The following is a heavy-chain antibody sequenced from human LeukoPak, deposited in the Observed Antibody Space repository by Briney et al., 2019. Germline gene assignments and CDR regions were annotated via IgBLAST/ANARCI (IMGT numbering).Heavy chain of an antibody. J-gene: IGHJ5*02. D-gene: IGHD1-7*01. V-gene: IGHV3-11*05. CDR1: GFTFSDYY. CDR2: ISSSSSYT. Sequence: GGSLRLPCAASGFTFSDYYMSWIRQAPGKGLEWVSYISSSSSYTNYADSVKGRFTISRDSAKNSLYLQMNSLRAEDAAVYYCARVGTGEGSWGQGTLVTVSS. CDR3: ARVGTGEGS.